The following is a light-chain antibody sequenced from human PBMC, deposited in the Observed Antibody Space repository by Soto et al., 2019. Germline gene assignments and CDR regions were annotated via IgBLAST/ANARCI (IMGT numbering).Light chain of an antibody. CDR3: QKYNSAPLT. Sequence: DIQMTQSPSSLSASVGDRVTITCRASQGISNYLAWYQQEPWKVPKLMISAASTLQSGVPSRFSGSGSGTDFTLTISSLKSEDVATYYCQKYNSAPLTFGQGTQLEIK. CDR1: QGISNY. CDR2: AAS. J-gene: IGKJ5*01. V-gene: IGKV1-27*01.